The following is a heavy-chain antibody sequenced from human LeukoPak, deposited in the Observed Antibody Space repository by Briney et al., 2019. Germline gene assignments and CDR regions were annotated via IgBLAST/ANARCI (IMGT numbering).Heavy chain of an antibody. D-gene: IGHD3-16*01. CDR3: ARGLGATARGMDV. CDR1: DYSFISYA. J-gene: IGHJ6*02. V-gene: IGHV1-18*01. Sequence: ASVKVSCKASDYSFISYAFSWVRQAPGQGLEWTGWITPYNGNTNYAQKLQGRVTMTTDTSTNTAYMELRSLRSDDTAVYYCARGLGATARGMDVWGQGTTVSVSS. CDR2: ITPYNGNT.